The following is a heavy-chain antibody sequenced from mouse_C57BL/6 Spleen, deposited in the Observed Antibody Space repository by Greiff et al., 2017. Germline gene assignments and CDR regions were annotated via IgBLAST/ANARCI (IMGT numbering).Heavy chain of an antibody. CDR1: GYTFTSYW. CDR3: ARSITTVVADWYFDV. V-gene: IGHV1-59*01. Sequence: QVQLQQPGAELVRPGPSVKLSCKASGYTFTSYWMHWVKQRPGQGLEWIGVIDPSDSYTNYNQKFKGKATLTVDTSSSTAYMQLSSLTSEDSAVYYCARSITTVVADWYFDVWGTGTTVTVSS. J-gene: IGHJ1*03. D-gene: IGHD1-1*01. CDR2: IDPSDSYT.